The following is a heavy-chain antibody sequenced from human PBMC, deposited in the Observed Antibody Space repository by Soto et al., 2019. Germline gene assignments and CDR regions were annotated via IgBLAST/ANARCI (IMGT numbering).Heavy chain of an antibody. J-gene: IGHJ4*01. V-gene: IGHV1-18*01. CDR1: GYGFTTYG. D-gene: IGHD1-1*01. Sequence: QVHLEQSGAEVKKPGASVKVSCKGSGYGFTTYGITWVRQAPGQGLEWMAWISAHNGNTNYAQKVQGRVTVTRDTSTSTAYMELRSLRYDDTAVYYCARGRYGDYWGHGALVTVSS. CDR2: ISAHNGNT. CDR3: ARGRYGDY.